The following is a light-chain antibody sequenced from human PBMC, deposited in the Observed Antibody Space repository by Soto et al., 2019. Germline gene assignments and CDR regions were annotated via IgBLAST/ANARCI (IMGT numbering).Light chain of an antibody. J-gene: IGKJ1*01. CDR1: QSISSW. Sequence: DIQINQSPSTLSSSVLDRFTITGGASQSISSWLAWYQQKPGKAPKLLIYKASSLESGVPSRFSGSGSGTEFTLTISSLQPDDFATYYCHQYNSYSWTSGQGTKV. CDR3: HQYNSYSWT. CDR2: KAS. V-gene: IGKV1-5*03.